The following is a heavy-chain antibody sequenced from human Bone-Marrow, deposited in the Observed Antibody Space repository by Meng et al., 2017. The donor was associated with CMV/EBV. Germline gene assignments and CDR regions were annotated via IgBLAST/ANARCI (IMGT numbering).Heavy chain of an antibody. CDR3: AKMAEYCSSTSCYHSGFDP. J-gene: IGHJ5*02. Sequence: SVKVSCKASGGTFSSYAISWVRQAPGQGLEWMGGIIPIFGTANYAQKFQGRVTITTDESTSTAYMELSSLRSEDTAVYYCAKMAEYCSSTSCYHSGFDPWGQGTLVNVSS. D-gene: IGHD2-2*01. V-gene: IGHV1-69*05. CDR1: GGTFSSYA. CDR2: IIPIFGTA.